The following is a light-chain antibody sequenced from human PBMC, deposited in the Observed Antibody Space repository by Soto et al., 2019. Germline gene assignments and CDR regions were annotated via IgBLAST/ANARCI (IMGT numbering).Light chain of an antibody. CDR3: QQYNNWPRT. CDR2: GSS. V-gene: IGKV3-15*01. Sequence: EIVMTQSPATVSVSPGDRSTLSCRASRTVHSNVAWYQHKPGQAPRLLIYGSSFRATGVPARFSGSGFGTDFTLTISSLQSEDFVVYYCQQYNNWPRTFGQGTTVDIK. J-gene: IGKJ1*01. CDR1: RTVHSN.